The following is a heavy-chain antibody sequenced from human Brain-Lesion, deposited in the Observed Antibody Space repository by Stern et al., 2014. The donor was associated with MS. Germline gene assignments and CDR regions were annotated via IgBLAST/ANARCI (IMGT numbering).Heavy chain of an antibody. J-gene: IGHJ6*02. CDR1: GGSISSGGYY. Sequence: VQLVESGPGLVKPSQTLSLSCTVSGGSISSGGYYWSWIRQPAGKGLEWIGRIFNSGSNSYNPSLKSRVTISIDTSKNQFSLRLNSRTAADTAVYYCARGRVVPGFQYYATDVWGQGTTVIVSS. CDR2: IFNSGSN. V-gene: IGHV4-61*02. CDR3: ARGRVVPGFQYYATDV. D-gene: IGHD2-2*01.